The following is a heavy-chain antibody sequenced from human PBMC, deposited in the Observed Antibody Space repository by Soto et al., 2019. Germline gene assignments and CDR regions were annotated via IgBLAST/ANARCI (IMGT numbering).Heavy chain of an antibody. J-gene: IGHJ4*02. CDR3: ARDFRHNYYDSSDYSDY. CDR1: GGTFSSYA. D-gene: IGHD3-22*01. V-gene: IGHV1-69*06. Sequence: SVKVSCKASGGTFSSYAISWVRQAPGQGLEWMGGIIPIFGTANYAQKFQGRVTITADKSTSTAYMELSSLRSEDTAVYYCARDFRHNYYDSSDYSDYWGQGTLVTVSS. CDR2: IIPIFGTA.